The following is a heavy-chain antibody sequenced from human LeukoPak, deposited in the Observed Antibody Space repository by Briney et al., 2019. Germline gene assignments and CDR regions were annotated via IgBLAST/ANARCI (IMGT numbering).Heavy chain of an antibody. J-gene: IGHJ4*02. V-gene: IGHV3-7*01. CDR3: AREATTSHPGDY. CDR1: GFTFSNFW. D-gene: IGHD1-1*01. CDR2: VNQDGSQA. Sequence: GGSLRLSCAASGFTFSNFWMKWVRQAPGKGLEWVANVNQDGSQAHYLDSVKGRFTISRDNAKNSLFLQLNSLRAEDTAVYYCAREATTSHPGDYWGLGTLVTVSS.